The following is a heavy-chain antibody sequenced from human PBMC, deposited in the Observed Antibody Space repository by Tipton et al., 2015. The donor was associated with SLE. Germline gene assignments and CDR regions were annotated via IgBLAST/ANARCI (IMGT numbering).Heavy chain of an antibody. CDR1: GVSISDHY. D-gene: IGHD3-9*01. J-gene: IGHJ4*02. Sequence: TLSLSCTVSGVSISDHYWTWIRQPPGKGLEWLAYVFYSGSSNFNRAHYNPSLMGRVTISVDTSRNQFSLRLTSVNAADTAVYYCANYHHDATGSQSVNYWGQGALVTVSS. CDR2: VFYSGSS. V-gene: IGHV4-59*11. CDR3: ANYHHDATGSQSVNY.